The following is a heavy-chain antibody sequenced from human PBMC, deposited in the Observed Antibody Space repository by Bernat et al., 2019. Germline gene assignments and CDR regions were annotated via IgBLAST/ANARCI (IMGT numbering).Heavy chain of an antibody. Sequence: EVQLVESGGGLVQPGGSLKLSCAASGFTFSGSAMHWVRQASGKGLEWVGRIRSKANSYATAYAASVKGRFTISRADSKNTAYLQMNSLKTEDTAVYYCTRPGWNSGLDYWGQGTLVTVAS. D-gene: IGHD1-7*01. CDR2: IRSKANSYAT. CDR1: GFTFSGSA. V-gene: IGHV3-73*02. J-gene: IGHJ4*02. CDR3: TRPGWNSGLDY.